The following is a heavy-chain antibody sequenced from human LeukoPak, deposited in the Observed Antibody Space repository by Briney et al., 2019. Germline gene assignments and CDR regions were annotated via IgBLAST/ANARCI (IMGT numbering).Heavy chain of an antibody. D-gene: IGHD3-22*01. CDR2: ISGSGGST. Sequence: GGSLRLSCAASGFTFSSYAMSWVRQAPGKGLEWVSAISGSGGSTYYADSVKGRFTISRDNSKNTLYLQMNSLRAEDTAVYYCARVVWDSSGYYIDFWGQGTLVTVSS. J-gene: IGHJ4*02. V-gene: IGHV3-23*01. CDR1: GFTFSSYA. CDR3: ARVVWDSSGYYIDF.